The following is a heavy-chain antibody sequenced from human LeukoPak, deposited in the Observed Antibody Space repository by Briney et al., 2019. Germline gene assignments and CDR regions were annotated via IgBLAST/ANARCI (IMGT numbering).Heavy chain of an antibody. J-gene: IGHJ4*02. D-gene: IGHD1-26*01. CDR1: GGSISGYY. V-gene: IGHV4-59*01. CDR2: IYYSGST. Sequence: SETLSLTCTVSGGSISGYYWSWIRQPPGKGLEWIGYIYYSGSTNYNPSLKSRVTISVDTSKNQFSLKLSSVTAADTAVYYCARGREWEPKVFDYWGQGTLVTVSS. CDR3: ARGREWEPKVFDY.